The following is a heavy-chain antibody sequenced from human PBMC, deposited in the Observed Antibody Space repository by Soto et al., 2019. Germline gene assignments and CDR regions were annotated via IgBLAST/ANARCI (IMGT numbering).Heavy chain of an antibody. J-gene: IGHJ3*02. Sequence: GGSLRLSCAASGFTFSSYSMNWVRQAPGKGLEWVSYISSSSSTIYYADSVKGRFTISRDNAKNSLYLQMNSLRAEDTAVYYCASPQLLFTYRNADAFDIWGQGTMVTVSS. D-gene: IGHD2-2*01. CDR3: ASPQLLFTYRNADAFDI. V-gene: IGHV3-48*01. CDR2: ISSSSSTI. CDR1: GFTFSSYS.